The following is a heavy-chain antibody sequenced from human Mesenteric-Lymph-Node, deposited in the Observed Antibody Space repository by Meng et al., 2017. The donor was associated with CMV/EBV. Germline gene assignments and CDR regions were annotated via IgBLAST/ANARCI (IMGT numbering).Heavy chain of an antibody. V-gene: IGHV4-61*01. J-gene: IGHJ4*02. CDR1: GGPGSTGSYC. Sequence: TVSGGPGSTGSYCWTWIRQPPGEGLEYIGYVHHSGRTIYNPSLKSRVTISMDTSKNQFSLKLRSVTAADTAIYYCARLLWWDYYFDYWGQGTLVTVSS. CDR2: VHHSGRT. D-gene: IGHD2-21*01. CDR3: ARLLWWDYYFDY.